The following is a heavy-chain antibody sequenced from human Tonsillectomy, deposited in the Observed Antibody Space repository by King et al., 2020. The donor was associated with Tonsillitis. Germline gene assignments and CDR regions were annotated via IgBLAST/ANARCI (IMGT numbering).Heavy chain of an antibody. J-gene: IGHJ4*02. CDR1: GFTFSSYA. CDR3: AKDLLAGTAAGTWGFDY. Sequence: VQLVESGGGLVQPGGSLRLSCAASGFTFSSYAMSWVRQAPGKGLEWVSAISGSGGSTYYADSVKGRFTISRDNSKNTLYLQMNSLRAEDTAVYYCAKDLLAGTAAGTWGFDYWGQGTLVTVSS. CDR2: ISGSGGST. V-gene: IGHV3-23*04. D-gene: IGHD6-13*01.